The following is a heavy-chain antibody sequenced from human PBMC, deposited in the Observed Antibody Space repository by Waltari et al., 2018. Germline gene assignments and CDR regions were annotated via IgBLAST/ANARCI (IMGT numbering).Heavy chain of an antibody. V-gene: IGHV3-30*03. CDR3: ATAPQFIRHFDY. J-gene: IGHJ4*02. CDR1: GFSFGSYG. CDR2: ISHDGDAK. Sequence: QVQLVESGGGVVQPGRSLRLSCDVLGFSFGSYGFHWVRQAPGKGLEWVAVISHDGDAKSYADSVKGRVTISRDKSNNRVSLQMDSLRAEDTAVYYCATAPQFIRHFDYWGQGTLVTVSS.